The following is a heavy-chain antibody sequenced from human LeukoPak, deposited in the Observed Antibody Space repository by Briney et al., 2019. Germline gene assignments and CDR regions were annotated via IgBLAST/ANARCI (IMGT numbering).Heavy chain of an antibody. CDR3: AKDSCGSDCYSFDY. V-gene: IGHV1-69*13. Sequence: ASVKVSCKASGGSFNSYAITWVRQAPGQVLEWMGGIIPIFGTANYAQKFQGRVTITADESTRTAYVELNSLRAEDTAVYYCAKDSCGSDCYSFDYWGQGTLVTVSS. CDR1: GGSFNSYA. CDR2: IIPIFGTA. D-gene: IGHD2-21*02. J-gene: IGHJ4*02.